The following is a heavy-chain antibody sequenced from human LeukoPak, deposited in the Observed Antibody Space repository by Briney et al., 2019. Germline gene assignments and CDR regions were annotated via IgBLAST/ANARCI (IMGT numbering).Heavy chain of an antibody. CDR3: AIQKSPTEPDY. D-gene: IGHD2-21*02. Sequence: GGSLRLSCAVSGIRISDHWMHWVRQVPGRQPEWLARITSDGTGTSYAASVRGRFMISRDNARNPLCLQMTGVRGDDTAVYYCAIQKSPTEPDYWGQGTLVTVSA. V-gene: IGHV3-74*01. CDR2: ITSDGTGT. CDR1: GIRISDHW. J-gene: IGHJ4*02.